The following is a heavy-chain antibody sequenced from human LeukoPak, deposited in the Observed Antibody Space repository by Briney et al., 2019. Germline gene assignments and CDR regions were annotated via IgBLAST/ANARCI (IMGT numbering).Heavy chain of an antibody. Sequence: GGSLRLPCAASGFTFSSYSMNWVRQAPGKGLEWVSYISSSGSIIYYADSVKGRFTVSRDNAKNSLSLQMSSLRAEDTAVYYCARSPYESGTPPTRLEDWGQGTLVTVSS. CDR3: ARSPYESGTPPTRLED. D-gene: IGHD3-10*01. J-gene: IGHJ4*02. CDR2: ISSSGSII. V-gene: IGHV3-48*04. CDR1: GFTFSSYS.